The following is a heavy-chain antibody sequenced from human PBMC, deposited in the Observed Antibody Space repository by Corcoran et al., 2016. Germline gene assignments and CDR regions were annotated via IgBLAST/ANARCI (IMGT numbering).Heavy chain of an antibody. J-gene: IGHJ1*01. Sequence: EVQLVQSGAEVKKPGESLKISCKGSGYSFSNYWIGWVRQMPGKGLEWMGIIYPGDSDTRDSPSFQGQVAISADKSISTAYLQWSSLKAPDTAMYYGARREAATEYCQQWGQCILVTVS. CDR1: GYSFSNYW. CDR3: ARREAATEYCQQ. CDR2: IYPGDSDT. V-gene: IGHV5-51*01. D-gene: IGHD2-15*01.